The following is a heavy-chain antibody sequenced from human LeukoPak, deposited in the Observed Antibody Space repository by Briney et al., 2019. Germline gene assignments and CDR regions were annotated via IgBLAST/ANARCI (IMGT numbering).Heavy chain of an antibody. CDR2: ISWNGATI. D-gene: IGHD6-6*01. CDR1: GFTFHDYA. CDR3: AKGPTYSSSSLFGY. V-gene: IGHV3-9*03. Sequence: GRSLRLSCAASGFTFHDYAMHWVRHAPGKGLEWVSGISWNGATIDYADSVKGRFTISRDNAKNSLYLQMNSLRPEDMALYYCAKGPTYSSSSLFGYWGQGTLVAVSS. J-gene: IGHJ4*02.